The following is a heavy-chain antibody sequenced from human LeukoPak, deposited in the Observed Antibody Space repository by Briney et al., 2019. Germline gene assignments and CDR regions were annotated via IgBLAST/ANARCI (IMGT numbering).Heavy chain of an antibody. CDR2: ISYDGSNK. Sequence: PGGSLRLSCAASGFTFSSYAMHWVRQAPGKGLEWVAVISYDGSNKYYADSVKGRFTISRDNSKNTLYLQMNSLRAEDTAVYYCARGRIAARPIQRFFDHWGQGTLVTVSS. V-gene: IGHV3-30-3*01. CDR3: ARGRIAARPIQRFFDH. J-gene: IGHJ4*02. CDR1: GFTFSSYA. D-gene: IGHD6-6*01.